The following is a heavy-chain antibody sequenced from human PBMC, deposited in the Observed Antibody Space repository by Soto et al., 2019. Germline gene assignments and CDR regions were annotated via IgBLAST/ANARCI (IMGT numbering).Heavy chain of an antibody. J-gene: IGHJ3*02. D-gene: IGHD2-15*01. Sequence: PGGSLRLSCAASGSTFSDYYMTWIRQAPGKGLEWVSYISSSGTGTYYADSVRGRFTISRDNAKNSLYLQMSSLRAEDTAVYYCARAYSDAFDIWGQGTMVTVSS. CDR2: ISSSGTGT. V-gene: IGHV3-11*01. CDR1: GSTFSDYY. CDR3: ARAYSDAFDI.